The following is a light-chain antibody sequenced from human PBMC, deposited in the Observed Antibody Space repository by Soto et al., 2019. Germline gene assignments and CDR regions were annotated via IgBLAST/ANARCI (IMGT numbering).Light chain of an antibody. CDR2: DNN. J-gene: IGLJ2*01. Sequence: QSALTQPPSVSAAPGQKVTISCSGSSSNIGSNYVSWYQHLPGTAPKVLIYDNNKRPSGIPDRFSGSKSGTSATLGITGLQTGDEGDFYCGTWDTSLSAVVFGGGTKLTVL. V-gene: IGLV1-51*01. CDR3: GTWDTSLSAVV. CDR1: SSNIGSNY.